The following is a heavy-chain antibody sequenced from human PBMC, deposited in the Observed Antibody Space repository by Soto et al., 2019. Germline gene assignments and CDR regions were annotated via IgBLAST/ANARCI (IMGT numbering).Heavy chain of an antibody. V-gene: IGHV4-39*01. CDR2: IYYSGRT. D-gene: IGHD6-19*01. J-gene: IGHJ5*02. CDR3: GRGIAVAATGWFDP. CDR1: GGSISSNSYY. Sequence: SETLSLTCTVSGGSISSNSYYWGWIRQPPGKGLEWIGSIYYSGRTYYRPTLKSRVTISVGTSKNQFSLKLSSVTAADAAVYYCGRGIAVAATGWFDPWGQGTLVTVSS.